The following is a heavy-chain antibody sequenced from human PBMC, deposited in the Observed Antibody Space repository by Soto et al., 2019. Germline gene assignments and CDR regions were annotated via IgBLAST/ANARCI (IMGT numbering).Heavy chain of an antibody. J-gene: IGHJ4*02. Sequence: GGSLRLSCAASGFTVSYYYVSWIRQAPGKGLEWVSYISSSSSYTNYADSVKGRFTISRDNAKNSLYLQMNRLRAEDTAVYYCARDTPYYYDSSGYHFDYWGQGTLVTVSS. CDR2: ISSSSSYT. CDR3: ARDTPYYYDSSGYHFDY. V-gene: IGHV3-11*06. D-gene: IGHD3-22*01. CDR1: GFTVSYYY.